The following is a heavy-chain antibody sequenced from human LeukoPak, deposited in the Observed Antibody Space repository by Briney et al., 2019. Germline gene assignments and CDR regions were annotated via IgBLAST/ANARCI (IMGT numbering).Heavy chain of an antibody. CDR2: IYYSGKT. J-gene: IGHJ4*02. CDR1: GGSISIYY. Sequence: SETLSLTCTISGGSISIYYWSWIRQPPGKGLEWIGYIYYSGKTNYNASLKSRVTMSVDTSKNQFSLKLSSVTAADTAVYYCASIDFWSDYWGQGTLVTVSS. CDR3: ASIDFWSDY. D-gene: IGHD3-3*01. V-gene: IGHV4-59*12.